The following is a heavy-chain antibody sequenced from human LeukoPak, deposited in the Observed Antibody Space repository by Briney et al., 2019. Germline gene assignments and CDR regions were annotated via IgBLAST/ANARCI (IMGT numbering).Heavy chain of an antibody. J-gene: IGHJ6*03. D-gene: IGHD5-12*01. Sequence: PGGSLRLSCTASGFIFSSYGMYWVRQAPGKGLEWVAFVRYDGSNKYYADSVKGRFTVSRDNSKNTLYLQMKSLRAEDTAVYYCAKGGGYEAQYYYYYLDVWGKGTTVTISS. CDR2: VRYDGSNK. V-gene: IGHV3-30*02. CDR1: GFIFSSYG. CDR3: AKGGGYEAQYYYYYLDV.